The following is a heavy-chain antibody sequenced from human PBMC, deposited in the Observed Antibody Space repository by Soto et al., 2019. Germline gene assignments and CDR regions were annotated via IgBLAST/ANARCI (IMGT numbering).Heavy chain of an antibody. CDR3: ARARYSSRWGTFDS. D-gene: IGHD6-19*01. CDR1: GGSFSTNE. V-gene: IGHV1-69*01. CDR2: IFPNVGTA. J-gene: IGHJ4*02. Sequence: QVHLEQSGAEVKKPGTSVKVSCKASGGSFSTNEIDWVRQAPGQGLEWMGRIFPNVGTADYGQKFQGRLTIIADESTATVFMELSRLSSADTAVYFCARARYSSRWGTFDSWGQGTQVDVSS.